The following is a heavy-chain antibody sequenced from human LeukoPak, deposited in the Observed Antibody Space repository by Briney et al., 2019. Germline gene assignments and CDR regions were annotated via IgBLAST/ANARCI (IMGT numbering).Heavy chain of an antibody. D-gene: IGHD2-2*01. J-gene: IGHJ4*02. CDR3: ARGPNTYAQPRFDY. Sequence: SETLSLTCTVSGGSISSYYWSWIRQPAGKGLEWIGRIFTSGSTDYTDYNPSLRSRVTMSIDTSNNQFSLKLSSVTAADTAVYFCARGPNTYAQPRFDYWGQGTLVTVSS. CDR1: GGSISSYY. V-gene: IGHV4-4*07. CDR2: IFTSGSTDYT.